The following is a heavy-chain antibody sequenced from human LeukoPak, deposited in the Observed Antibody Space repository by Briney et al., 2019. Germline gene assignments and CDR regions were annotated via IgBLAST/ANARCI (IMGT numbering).Heavy chain of an antibody. CDR2: IYDGGST. J-gene: IGHJ4*02. D-gene: IGHD6-19*01. V-gene: IGHV4-4*07. CDR1: GGSVNSYY. CDR3: AGPRSSGWYYFDY. Sequence: SETLSLTCTVSGGSVNSYYLSWIRQPAGKTLEWIGRIYDGGSTNYNPSLKSRITISVDMSKNQFSLKLSSVTAADTAVYYCAGPRSSGWYYFDYWGQGTLVTVSS.